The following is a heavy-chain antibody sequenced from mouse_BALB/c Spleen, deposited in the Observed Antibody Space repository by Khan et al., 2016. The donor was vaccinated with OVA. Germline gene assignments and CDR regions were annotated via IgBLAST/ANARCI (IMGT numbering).Heavy chain of an antibody. D-gene: IGHD1-1*01. V-gene: IGHV3-2*02. CDR2: ISYSGRT. J-gene: IGHJ2*01. CDR3: ARSVTITTVVATDFDY. Sequence: EVQLQESGPGLVKPSQSLSLTCTVTGYSITSDYAWNWIRQLPGNQLEWMGYISYSGRTSYNPSLKSRISITRDTSKNQFFLQLNSVTTEDTAAYFCARSVTITTVVATDFDYWGQGTTLTVSS. CDR1: GYSITSDYA.